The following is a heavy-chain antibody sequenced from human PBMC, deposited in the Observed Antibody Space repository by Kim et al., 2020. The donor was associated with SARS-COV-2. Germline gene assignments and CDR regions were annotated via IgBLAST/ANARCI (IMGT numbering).Heavy chain of an antibody. D-gene: IGHD3-10*01. CDR3: ARDLYGSGGYNMDV. Sequence: GGSLRLSCAASGFTFSGYDMNWVRQASGKGLEWVSSISSGSSVIYYADSVKGRFTISRDNAKNSLYLQMNSLRAEDTAVYYCARDLYGSGGYNMDVWGQGTTVTVSS. CDR1: GFTFSGYD. J-gene: IGHJ6*02. V-gene: IGHV3-21*01. CDR2: ISSGSSVI.